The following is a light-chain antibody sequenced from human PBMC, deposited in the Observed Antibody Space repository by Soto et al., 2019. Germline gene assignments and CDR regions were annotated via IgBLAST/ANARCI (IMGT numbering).Light chain of an antibody. J-gene: IGKJ1*01. CDR2: QAS. Sequence: DIQMTQSPSTLSASIGDRVTITCRASQNIDRYLAWYQQKPGQAPKLLIYQASTLESGVPSRFSGSGSGSGYSLTISSQQPDDFATYYCQQYNTQSWTFGQGTKVEI. CDR3: QQYNTQSWT. V-gene: IGKV1-5*03. CDR1: QNIDRY.